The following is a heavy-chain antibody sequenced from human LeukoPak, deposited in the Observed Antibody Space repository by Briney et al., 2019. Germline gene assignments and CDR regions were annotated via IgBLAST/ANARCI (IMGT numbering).Heavy chain of an antibody. D-gene: IGHD2-2*01. CDR1: GFTFSSYS. J-gene: IGHJ5*02. CDR2: ISSSSSYI. CDR3: ARGAVVVPAARGDWFDP. Sequence: GGSLRLSCTASGFTFSSYSMNWVRQAPGKGLEWVSSISSSSSYIYYADSVKGRFTISRDNAKNSLYLQMNSLRAEDTAVYYCARGAVVVPAARGDWFDPWGQGTLVTVSS. V-gene: IGHV3-21*01.